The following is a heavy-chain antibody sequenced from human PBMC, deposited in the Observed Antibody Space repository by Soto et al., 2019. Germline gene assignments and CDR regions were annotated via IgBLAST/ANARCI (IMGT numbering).Heavy chain of an antibody. J-gene: IGHJ5*02. V-gene: IGHV1-18*01. CDR2: ISAYNGNT. Sequence: ASVKVSCKASGYTFTSYGISWVRQAPGQGLEWMGWISAYNGNTNYAQKLQGRVTMTTDTSTSAAYMELRSLRSDDTAVYYCARDPFWSEWFGELSPSNWFDPWGQGTLVTVSS. CDR3: ARDPFWSEWFGELSPSNWFDP. CDR1: GYTFTSYG. D-gene: IGHD3-10*01.